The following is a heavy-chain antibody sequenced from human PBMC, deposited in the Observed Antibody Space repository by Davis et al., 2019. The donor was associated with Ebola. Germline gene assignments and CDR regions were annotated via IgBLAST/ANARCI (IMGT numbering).Heavy chain of an antibody. Sequence: PGGSLRLSCAASGFTFSSYGMHWVRQAPGKGLEWVAVIWYDGSIKYYADSVKGRFTISRDNSKNTLYLQMNSLRAEDTAVYYCARDRTPPYSSAWYGYFQHWGQGTLVTVSS. V-gene: IGHV3-33*01. CDR1: GFTFSSYG. D-gene: IGHD6-19*01. CDR3: ARDRTPPYSSAWYGYFQH. J-gene: IGHJ1*01. CDR2: IWYDGSIK.